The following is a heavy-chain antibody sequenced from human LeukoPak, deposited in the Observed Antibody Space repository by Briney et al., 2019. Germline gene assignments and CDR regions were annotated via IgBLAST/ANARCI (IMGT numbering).Heavy chain of an antibody. CDR3: ARERGGYCSGTSCSRAFDI. Sequence: PGRSLRLSCEASGFTFSSYEMNWVRQAPGKGLEWVSYISSSGSTIYYADSVKGRFTISRDNAKNSLYVQMNSLRAEDTAVYYCARERGGYCSGTSCSRAFDIWGQGAMVTVSS. CDR2: ISSSGSTI. V-gene: IGHV3-48*03. J-gene: IGHJ3*02. CDR1: GFTFSSYE. D-gene: IGHD2-2*03.